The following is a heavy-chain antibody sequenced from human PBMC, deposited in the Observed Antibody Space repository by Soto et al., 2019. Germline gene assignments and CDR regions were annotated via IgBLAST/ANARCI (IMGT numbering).Heavy chain of an antibody. D-gene: IGHD1-1*01. CDR1: GDSVSSNSAA. CDR3: AKGDNPGPKPGNAFDP. V-gene: IGHV6-1*01. Sequence: PSQTLSLTCAISGDSVSSNSAAWNGSRQSPSRGLEWLGRTYYRSKWYNDYAVSVKSRIIINPDTSNNQFSLQRDSVTPEDTAVYFCAKGDNPGPKPGNAFDPWGQGIMVTGSS. CDR2: TYYRSKWYN. J-gene: IGHJ5*02.